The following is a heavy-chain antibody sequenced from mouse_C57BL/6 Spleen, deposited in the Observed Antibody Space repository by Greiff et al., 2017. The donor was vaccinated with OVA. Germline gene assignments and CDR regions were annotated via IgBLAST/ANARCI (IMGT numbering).Heavy chain of an antibody. CDR2: ISDGGSYT. J-gene: IGHJ4*01. V-gene: IGHV5-4*01. Sequence: EVQVVESGGGLVKPGGSLKLSCAASGFTFSSYAMSWVRQTPEKRLEWVATISDGGSYTYYPDNVKGRFTISRDNAKNNLYLQMSHLKSEDTAMYYCARGPFMDYWGQGTSVTVSS. CDR3: ARGPFMDY. CDR1: GFTFSSYA.